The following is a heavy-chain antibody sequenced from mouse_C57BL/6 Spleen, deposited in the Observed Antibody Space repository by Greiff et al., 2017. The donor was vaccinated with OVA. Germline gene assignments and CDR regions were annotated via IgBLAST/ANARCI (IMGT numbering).Heavy chain of an antibody. CDR3: ARGGHSNYDFDY. V-gene: IGHV1-69*01. CDR1: GYTFTSYW. CDR2: IDPSDSYT. D-gene: IGHD2-5*01. J-gene: IGHJ2*01. Sequence: VQLQQPGAELVMPGASVKLSCKASGYTFTSYWMHWVKQRPGQGLEWIGEIDPSDSYTNYNQKFKGKSTLTVDKSSSTAYMQLSSLTSEDSAVYYRARGGHSNYDFDYWGQGTTLTVSS.